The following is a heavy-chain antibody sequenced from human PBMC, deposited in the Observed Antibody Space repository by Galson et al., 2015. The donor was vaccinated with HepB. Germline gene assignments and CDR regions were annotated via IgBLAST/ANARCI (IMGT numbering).Heavy chain of an antibody. J-gene: IGHJ5*02. Sequence: SLRLSCAASGFTFSSYSMNWVRQAPGRGLEWLSYIGTRSSSIYYADSVKGRFTISRDNAKNTAYLQMNSLKTEDTAVYYCTSLKLKFDPWGQGTLVTVSS. D-gene: IGHD5-24*01. CDR1: GFTFSSYS. V-gene: IGHV3-48*01. CDR2: IGTRSSSI. CDR3: TSLKLKFDP.